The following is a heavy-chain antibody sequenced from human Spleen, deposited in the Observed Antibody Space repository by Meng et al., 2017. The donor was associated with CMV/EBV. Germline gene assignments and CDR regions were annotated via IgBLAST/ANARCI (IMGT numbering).Heavy chain of an antibody. CDR1: GFTFSSYE. V-gene: IGHV3-48*03. J-gene: IGHJ4*02. Sequence: GESLKISCTASGFTFSSYEMNWVRLAPGKGLERVAYITASGNTVKYADSVKGRFTISRDNTKKSLFLQMDSVRAEDSALYYCARGYYFRGMGGYFDHWGQGTLVTVSS. CDR2: ITASGNTV. CDR3: ARGYYFRGMGGYFDH. D-gene: IGHD3/OR15-3a*01.